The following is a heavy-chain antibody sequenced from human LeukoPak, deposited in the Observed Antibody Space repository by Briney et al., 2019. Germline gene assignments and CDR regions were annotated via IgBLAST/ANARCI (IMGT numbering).Heavy chain of an antibody. V-gene: IGHV1-46*01. CDR1: GYTFTSYY. J-gene: IGHJ5*02. Sequence: GASVKVSCKASGYTFTSYYMHWVRQAPGQGLEWMGIINPSGGSTSYAQKFQGRVTMTRDTSTSTVYMELSSLRSEDTAVYYCASQNPSDCSGGSCYRFDPWGQGTLVTVSS. D-gene: IGHD2-15*01. CDR2: INPSGGST. CDR3: ASQNPSDCSGGSCYRFDP.